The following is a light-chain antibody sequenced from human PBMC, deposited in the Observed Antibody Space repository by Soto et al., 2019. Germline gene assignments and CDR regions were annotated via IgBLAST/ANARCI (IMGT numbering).Light chain of an antibody. CDR3: MQATKSYP. Sequence: DIVLTQTPLSSPVTLGQPASISCRSSQSLVHSDGNTYFNWLQQRPGQPPRLLIYKISKAFPGGPNRFRGSRAGTDFTLKNRQVEADDVGIYYCMQATKSYPFGQGTKVEMK. J-gene: IGKJ2*01. V-gene: IGKV2-24*01. CDR2: KIS. CDR1: QSLVHSDGNTY.